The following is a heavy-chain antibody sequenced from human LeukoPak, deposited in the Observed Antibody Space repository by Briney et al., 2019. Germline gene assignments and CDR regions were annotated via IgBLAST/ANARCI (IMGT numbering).Heavy chain of an antibody. D-gene: IGHD2/OR15-2a*01. CDR2: ISAYNGNT. Sequence: PWASVKVSCKASGYTFTSCGISWVRHAPGRGLEWLGWISAYNGNTNYAQKLQGRVTMTTDTSTSTAYMELRSLRSDDTAVYYCARHLIAVYGPYYYYYYYMDVWGKGTTVTVSS. V-gene: IGHV1-18*04. J-gene: IGHJ6*03. CDR3: ARHLIAVYGPYYYYYYYMDV. CDR1: GYTFTSCG.